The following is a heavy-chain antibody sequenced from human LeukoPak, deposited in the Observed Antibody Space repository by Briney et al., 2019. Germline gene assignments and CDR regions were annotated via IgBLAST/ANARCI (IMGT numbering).Heavy chain of an antibody. CDR3: AKSDGGSHGFDY. V-gene: IGHV3-30*18. CDR1: GFTFSSYG. CDR2: ISYDGSNK. D-gene: IGHD1-26*01. Sequence: GGSLRLPCAASGFTFSSYGMHWVRQAPGKGLEWVAVISYDGSNKYYTDSVKGRFTISRDNSKNTLYLQMNSLRAEDTAVYYCAKSDGGSHGFDYWGQETLVTVSS. J-gene: IGHJ4*02.